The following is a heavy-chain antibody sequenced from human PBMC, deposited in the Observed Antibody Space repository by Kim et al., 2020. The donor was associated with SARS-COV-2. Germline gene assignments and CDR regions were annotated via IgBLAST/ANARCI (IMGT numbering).Heavy chain of an antibody. CDR2: IYYSGST. V-gene: IGHV4-31*03. Sequence: SETLSLTCTVSGGSISSGGYYWSWIRQHPGKGLEWIGYIYYSGSTYYNPSLKSRVTISVDTSKNQFSLKLSSVTAADTAVYYCARNSGGSSGWPRTLYNYYYGMDVWGQGTTVTVSS. D-gene: IGHD6-19*01. J-gene: IGHJ6*02. CDR3: ARNSGGSSGWPRTLYNYYYGMDV. CDR1: GGSISSGGYY.